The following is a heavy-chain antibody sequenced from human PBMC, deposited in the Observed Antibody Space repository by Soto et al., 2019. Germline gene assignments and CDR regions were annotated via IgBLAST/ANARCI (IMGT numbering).Heavy chain of an antibody. V-gene: IGHV5-10-1*01. CDR1: GYSFTSYW. J-gene: IGHJ6*02. D-gene: IGHD1-1*01. Sequence: GESLKISCKGSGYSFTSYWISWVRQMPGKGLEWMGRIDPSDSYTNYSPSFQGHVTISADKSISTAYLQWSSLKASDTAMYYCARYPINWNDAYYYYGMDVWGQGTTVTVSS. CDR3: ARYPINWNDAYYYYGMDV. CDR2: IDPSDSYT.